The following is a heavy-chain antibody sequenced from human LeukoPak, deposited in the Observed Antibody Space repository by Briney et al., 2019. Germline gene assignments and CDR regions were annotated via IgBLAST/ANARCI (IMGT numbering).Heavy chain of an antibody. D-gene: IGHD2-2*02. Sequence: GGSLRLSCAASGFTFSSYSMNWVRQAPGKGLKWVSSISDDSKYIYYADSVKGRFSISRDNAKNSLFLQMNSLRAEDTAVYYCPIVVVPAAIEDWFDPWGQGTLVTVSS. CDR2: ISDDSKYI. V-gene: IGHV3-21*01. CDR3: PIVVVPAAIEDWFDP. CDR1: GFTFSSYS. J-gene: IGHJ5*02.